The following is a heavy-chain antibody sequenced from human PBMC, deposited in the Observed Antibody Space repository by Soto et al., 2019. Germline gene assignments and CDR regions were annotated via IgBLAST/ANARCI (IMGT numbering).Heavy chain of an antibody. CDR1: GFPFSSYG. CDR3: AKVAQGDPLISDYGMDV. Sequence: GGSLRLSCAASGFPFSSYGMHWVRQAPGKGLEWVALISHDGINEFYADSVKGRFTVSRDNSRNTLYLQMNSLRAEDTAVYYCAKVAQGDPLISDYGMDVWGQGTTVTVSS. V-gene: IGHV3-30*18. D-gene: IGHD2-21*02. CDR2: ISHDGINE. J-gene: IGHJ6*02.